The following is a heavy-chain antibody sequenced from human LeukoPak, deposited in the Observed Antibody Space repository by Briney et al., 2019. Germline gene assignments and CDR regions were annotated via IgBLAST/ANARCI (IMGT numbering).Heavy chain of an antibody. Sequence: GGSLRLSCAASGFSFSTYWMSWVRQAPGKGLEWVANIKQDGGEKYYVDSVKGRFTISRDNAKNSLFLQMNSLRAEDTALYYCSGGNSFDYWGQGTLVTVSS. CDR3: SGGNSFDY. CDR2: IKQDGGEK. D-gene: IGHD4-23*01. CDR1: GFSFSTYW. V-gene: IGHV3-7*05. J-gene: IGHJ4*02.